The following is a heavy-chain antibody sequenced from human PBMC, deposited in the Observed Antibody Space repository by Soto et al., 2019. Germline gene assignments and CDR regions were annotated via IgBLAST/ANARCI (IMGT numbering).Heavy chain of an antibody. D-gene: IGHD2-8*01. CDR2: IYYSGSA. V-gene: IGHV4-30-4*08. J-gene: IGHJ3*02. CDR3: ASPYCTNGVCYTSYAFDI. CDR1: GGSINSGDYY. Sequence: SETLALTCTVSGGSINSGDYYWSWIRKPPGKGLEWIGYIYYSGSAYYNPSLKSRFTISVDTSKNQFSLKLSSVTAADTAVYYCASPYCTNGVCYTSYAFDIWGRGTMVTVSS.